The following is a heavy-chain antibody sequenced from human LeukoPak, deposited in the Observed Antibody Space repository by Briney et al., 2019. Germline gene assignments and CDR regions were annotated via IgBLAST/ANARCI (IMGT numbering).Heavy chain of an antibody. CDR2: INPDGSQK. V-gene: IGHV3-7*01. D-gene: IGHD3-22*01. CDR1: GFTFATYW. J-gene: IGHJ4*01. Sequence: PGGSLRLSCAVSGFTFATYWMSWVRQAPGKGLECVANINPDGSQKYYLDSVKGRFTISRDNAKNALYLEMNSLRAEDTALYYCATSAHSSGNVWGHGTLVTVSS. CDR3: ATSAHSSGNV.